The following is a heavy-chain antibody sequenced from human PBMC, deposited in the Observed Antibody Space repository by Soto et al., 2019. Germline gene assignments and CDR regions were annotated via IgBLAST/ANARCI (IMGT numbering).Heavy chain of an antibody. CDR2: TSDSGGST. CDR1: GFTFSSYT. V-gene: IGHV3-23*01. Sequence: GGSLRLSCAASGFTFSSYTMSWVRQAPGKGLEWVSATSDSGGSTYYADSVKGRFTISRDNSKHTLFLQVNSLRAEDTAVYYCAKGLGDYYYMDVWGKGTTVTVSS. J-gene: IGHJ6*03. CDR3: AKGLGDYYYMDV.